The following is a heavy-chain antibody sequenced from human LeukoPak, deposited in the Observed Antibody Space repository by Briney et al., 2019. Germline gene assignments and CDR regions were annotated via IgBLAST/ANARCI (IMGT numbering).Heavy chain of an antibody. J-gene: IGHJ4*02. D-gene: IGHD6-13*01. CDR2: ISYDGSNK. Sequence: PGGSLRLSCAASGFTFSSYGMHWVRQAPGKGLEWVAVISYDGSNKYYADSVKGRFTISRDNSKNTLYLQMNSLRAEDTAVYYCAKDYSSSWWGGFDYWGQGTLVTVSS. CDR1: GFTFSSYG. V-gene: IGHV3-30*19. CDR3: AKDYSSSWWGGFDY.